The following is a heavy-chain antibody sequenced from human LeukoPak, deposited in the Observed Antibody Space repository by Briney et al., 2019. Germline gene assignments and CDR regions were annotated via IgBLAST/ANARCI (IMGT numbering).Heavy chain of an antibody. D-gene: IGHD6-19*01. CDR3: ARGGVVAGTPFDS. Sequence: ASVKVSCKASGYTFTNYALHWVRQAPGQRLEWMGRINGGNGNTKYSQRLQGRVTITRATSASTAYMEMSSLRSEDTAVYYCARGGVVAGTPFDSWGQGTLVTVSS. V-gene: IGHV1-3*01. CDR1: GYTFTNYA. J-gene: IGHJ4*02. CDR2: INGGNGNT.